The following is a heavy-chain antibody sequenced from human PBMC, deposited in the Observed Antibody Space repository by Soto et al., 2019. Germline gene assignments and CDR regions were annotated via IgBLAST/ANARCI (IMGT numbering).Heavy chain of an antibody. D-gene: IGHD3-22*01. CDR3: ARHGVHDYDSSGPNHYGMDV. Sequence: SETLSLTCTVSCSSISSSSYYWGWLSQPSGKGLEWIGSISYSGSTYYNPSLKSRVTISVDKSNNKFSRKLSXLTAADTALYYCARHGVHDYDSSGPNHYGMDVWGQGTKVT. CDR2: ISYSGST. J-gene: IGHJ6*02. V-gene: IGHV4-39*01. CDR1: CSSISSSSYY.